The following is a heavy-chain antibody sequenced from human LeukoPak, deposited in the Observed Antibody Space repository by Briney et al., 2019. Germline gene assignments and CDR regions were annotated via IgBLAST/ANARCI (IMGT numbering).Heavy chain of an antibody. CDR3: AREGQWLLPGYNYGMDV. CDR2: IWYDGSNK. CDR1: GFTFSSYG. J-gene: IGHJ6*02. D-gene: IGHD6-19*01. V-gene: IGHV3-33*01. Sequence: GGSLRLSCAASGFTFSSYGMHWVRQAPGKGLEWVAVIWYDGSNKYYADSVKGRFTISRDNSKNTLYLQMNSLRAEDTAVYYCAREGQWLLPGYNYGMDVWGQGTTVTVSS.